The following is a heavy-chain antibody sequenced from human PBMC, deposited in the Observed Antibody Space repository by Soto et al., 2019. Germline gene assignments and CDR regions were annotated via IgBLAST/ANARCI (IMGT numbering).Heavy chain of an antibody. CDR2: ISAYNGNT. D-gene: IGHD3-3*01. CDR3: ARDHFDFWRGEHHY. V-gene: IGHV1-18*01. Sequence: QLVQSGAEVKKPGASVKVSCKSSGYTFTNYGITWVRQAPGQGLEWMGWISAYNGNTKSSQKLQGRVTMTADTSTATAYIELRSLTSDGTAVYYCARDHFDFWRGEHHYWGQGTLVTVSS. CDR1: GYTFTNYG. J-gene: IGHJ4*02.